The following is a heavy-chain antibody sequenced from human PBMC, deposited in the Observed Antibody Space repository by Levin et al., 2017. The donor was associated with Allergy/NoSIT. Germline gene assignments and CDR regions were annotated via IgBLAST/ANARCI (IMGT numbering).Heavy chain of an antibody. J-gene: IGHJ4*02. CDR1: GGSISSYY. CDR2: IYYSGST. Sequence: SETLSLTCTVSGGSISSYYWSWIRQPPGKGLEWIGYIYYSGSTNYNPSLKSRVTISVDTSKNQFSLKLSSVTAADTAVYYCARHATEGYSYAYFDYWGQGTLVTVSS. D-gene: IGHD5-18*01. CDR3: ARHATEGYSYAYFDY. V-gene: IGHV4-59*08.